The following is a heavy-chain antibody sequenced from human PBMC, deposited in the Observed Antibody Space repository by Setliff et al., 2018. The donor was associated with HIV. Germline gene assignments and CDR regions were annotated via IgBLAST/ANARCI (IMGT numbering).Heavy chain of an antibody. D-gene: IGHD1-1*01. CDR1: GFTFRNHA. V-gene: IGHV3-30*04. Sequence: PGGSLRLSCAASGFTFRNHAMHWVRQAPGKGLEWVAVISYDGSNKFYADSVKGRFTISRDNSKNTLYLQMNSLRVEDTAVYYCARTSTTTGTTLNWFDPWGQGTQVTVSS. CDR3: ARTSTTTGTTLNWFDP. J-gene: IGHJ5*02. CDR2: ISYDGSNK.